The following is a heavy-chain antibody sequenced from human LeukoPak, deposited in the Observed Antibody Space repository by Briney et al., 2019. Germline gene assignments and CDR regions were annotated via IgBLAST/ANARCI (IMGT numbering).Heavy chain of an antibody. V-gene: IGHV1-69*13. CDR2: IIPIFGTA. J-gene: IGHJ6*02. CDR3: ARARTRDYGDYVGPVGGMDV. CDR1: GGTFSSYA. D-gene: IGHD4-17*01. Sequence: SVKVSCKASGGTFSSYAISWVRQAPGQGLEWMGGIIPIFGTANYAQKFQGRVTITADESTSTAYMELSSLRSEDTAVYYCARARTRDYGDYVGPVGGMDVWGQGTTVTVSS.